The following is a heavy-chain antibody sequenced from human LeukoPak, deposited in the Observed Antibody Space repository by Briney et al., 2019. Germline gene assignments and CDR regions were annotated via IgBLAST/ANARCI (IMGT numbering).Heavy chain of an antibody. CDR1: GFSFSSYS. CDR2: ISGSGSII. CDR3: ARDRYYGSGSYQNAGGCFDY. D-gene: IGHD3-10*01. Sequence: GGSLRLSCAASGFSFSSYSMNWVRQAPGKGLEWGSYISGSGSIIFQADSVKGRFTISRDNAKNSLFLQMNSLRDEDTALYYCARDRYYGSGSYQNAGGCFDYWGLGTLVTVSS. J-gene: IGHJ4*02. V-gene: IGHV3-48*02.